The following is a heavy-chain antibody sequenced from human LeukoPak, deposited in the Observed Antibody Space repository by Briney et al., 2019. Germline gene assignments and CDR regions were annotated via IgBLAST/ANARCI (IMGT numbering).Heavy chain of an antibody. CDR2: IIPIFGTA. D-gene: IGHD5-18*01. CDR3: ATRVDTAMIKYFDY. J-gene: IGHJ4*02. V-gene: IGHV1-69*13. Sequence: SVKVSCKASGGTFSSYAISWVRQAPGQGLEWMGGIIPIFGTANYAQKFQGRVTITADESTSTAYMELSSLRSEDTAVYYWATRVDTAMIKYFDYWGQGTLVTVSS. CDR1: GGTFSSYA.